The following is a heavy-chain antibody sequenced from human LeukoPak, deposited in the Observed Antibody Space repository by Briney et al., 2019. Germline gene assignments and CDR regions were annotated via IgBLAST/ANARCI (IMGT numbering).Heavy chain of an antibody. CDR2: TWSDGRSE. J-gene: IGHJ4*02. CDR3: AKMSGVVWFGELRLPFDS. D-gene: IGHD3-10*01. Sequence: GGSLRLSCVVSGVSLSSHGMHWVRQAPGKGLEWLTFTWSDGRSEYYADSVKGRFTVSRDNSKNTVYLQINSLRVEDTAVYYCAKMSGVVWFGELRLPFDSWGQGTVVTVSS. V-gene: IGHV3-30*02. CDR1: GVSLSSHG.